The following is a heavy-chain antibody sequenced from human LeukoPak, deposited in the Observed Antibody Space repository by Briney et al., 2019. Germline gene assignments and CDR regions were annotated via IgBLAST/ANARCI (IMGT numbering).Heavy chain of an antibody. J-gene: IGHJ4*02. CDR3: APNWNLDY. D-gene: IGHD1-1*01. Sequence: GGSLRLSCVVSGITFSSYAMSWVRQAPGKGLDWVSAISTSGGSTYYADSVKGRFTISRDNSKNTVYLQMNSLRGEDTAIYYCAPNWNLDYWGQGSLVTVSS. CDR2: ISTSGGST. CDR1: GITFSSYA. V-gene: IGHV3-23*01.